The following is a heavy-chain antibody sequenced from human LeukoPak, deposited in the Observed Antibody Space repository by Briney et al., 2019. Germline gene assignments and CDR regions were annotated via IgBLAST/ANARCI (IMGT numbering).Heavy chain of an antibody. Sequence: PSGSLTLSCAASGFTINSYAMSWVRQAAGKGLEWVASISSSGSSSYYVASVKGRFTIYRENSKTTLYLQMNSLRAEDTAVYYCAESPMTRVTTGGFDFWGQGTLVTVSS. V-gene: IGHV3-23*01. D-gene: IGHD4-17*01. J-gene: IGHJ4*02. CDR2: ISSSGSSS. CDR1: GFTINSYA. CDR3: AESPMTRVTTGGFDF.